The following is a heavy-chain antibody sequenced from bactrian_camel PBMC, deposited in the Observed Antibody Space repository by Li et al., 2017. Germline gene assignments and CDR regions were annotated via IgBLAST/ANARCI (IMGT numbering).Heavy chain of an antibody. CDR1: GFTFGSYY. CDR3: AADCVVGPEWWLLQSSYNY. Sequence: VQLVESGGGSVQPGGSLRVSCVAFGFTFGSYYMSWVRQAPGNECEFVSGIRQNGYVYYADSVKGRFTIERDNTKNTAYLQMNNLKLEDTAMYYCAADCVVGPEWWLLQSSYNYWGQGTQVTVS. CDR2: IRQNGYV. J-gene: IGHJ4*01. V-gene: IGHV3S10*01. D-gene: IGHD2*01.